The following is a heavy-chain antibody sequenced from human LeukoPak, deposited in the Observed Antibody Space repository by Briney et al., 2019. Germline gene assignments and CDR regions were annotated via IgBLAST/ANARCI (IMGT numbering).Heavy chain of an antibody. CDR3: ARAYQRLGYLSLPDY. Sequence: ASVKVSCKASGYTFTNYAMNWVRQAPGQGLEWMGWIHPSTGNPTYAQGFTGRFVFSLDTSVSTTYLQISSLKAEDTAVYYCARAYQRLGYLSLPDYWGQGTLVTVSS. CDR2: IHPSTGNP. D-gene: IGHD3-16*02. J-gene: IGHJ4*02. V-gene: IGHV7-4-1*02. CDR1: GYTFTNYA.